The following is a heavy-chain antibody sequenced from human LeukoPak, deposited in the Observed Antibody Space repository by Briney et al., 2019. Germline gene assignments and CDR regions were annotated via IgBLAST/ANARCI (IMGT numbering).Heavy chain of an antibody. CDR3: AREAVRGSGSYSNY. V-gene: IGHV1-2*02. CDR1: GYTFTSYD. D-gene: IGHD3-10*01. J-gene: IGHJ4*02. Sequence: GASVKVSCKASGYTFTSYDINWVRQAPGQGLQWMGWINPNTGGTNYAQKFQGRVTMTRDTSISTAYMELSRLRSDDTAVYYCAREAVRGSGSYSNYWGQGTLVTVSS. CDR2: INPNTGGT.